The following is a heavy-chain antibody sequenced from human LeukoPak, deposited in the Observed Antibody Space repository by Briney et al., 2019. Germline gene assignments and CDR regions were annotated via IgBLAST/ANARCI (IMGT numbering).Heavy chain of an antibody. CDR3: ARVPYYYGSGSRYNWFDP. J-gene: IGHJ5*02. D-gene: IGHD3-10*01. Sequence: GGSLRLSCAASGXTFSSYSMNWVRQAPGKGQEWVSYISSSSSTIYYADSVKGRFTISRDNAKNSLYLQMNSLRDEDTAVYYCARVPYYYGSGSRYNWFDPWGQGTLVTVSS. V-gene: IGHV3-48*02. CDR2: ISSSSSTI. CDR1: GXTFSSYS.